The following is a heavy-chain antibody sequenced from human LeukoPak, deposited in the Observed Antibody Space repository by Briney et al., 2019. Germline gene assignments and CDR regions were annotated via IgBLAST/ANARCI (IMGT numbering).Heavy chain of an antibody. CDR2: IWFNGSNK. D-gene: IGHD3-10*01. J-gene: IGHJ2*01. Sequence: GASLRLSCDASGFSFSTYGMHWVPQAPGKGLESVTLIWFNGSNKHYADSVKGRFTISRDNSKNTMYLQMDSLRAEDTAVYYCARVVSYYGSSYRLLDLWGRGTLVTVSS. CDR1: GFSFSTYG. CDR3: ARVVSYYGSSYRLLDL. V-gene: IGHV3-33*01.